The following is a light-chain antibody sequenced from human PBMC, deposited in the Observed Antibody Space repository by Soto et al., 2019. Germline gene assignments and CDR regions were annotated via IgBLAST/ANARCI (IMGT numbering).Light chain of an antibody. CDR1: SSDVGGYNY. Sequence: QSALTQPASVSGSPGQSITISCTGTSSDVGGYNYVSWYQQHPGKAPKLMICEVSNRPSGVSNRFSGSKSGNTASLTISGLQAEDEADYYCSSYTSSSTLVVFGGGTKLNVL. J-gene: IGLJ2*01. V-gene: IGLV2-14*01. CDR2: EVS. CDR3: SSYTSSSTLVV.